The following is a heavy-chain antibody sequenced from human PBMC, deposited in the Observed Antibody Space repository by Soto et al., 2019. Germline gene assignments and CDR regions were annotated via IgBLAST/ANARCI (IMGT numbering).Heavy chain of an antibody. CDR1: DGSINSDSSY. CDR2: INHSGST. J-gene: IGHJ4*02. Sequence: SETLSLTCRVSDGSINSDSSYWGWIRQPPGKGLEWIGVINHSGSTYNNLSLKCRVTMSVDASRNQFSLKLTSMTAADTAVYYCARLGGYVSVGYYYLWDSWGQGTLVTVSS. D-gene: IGHD3-22*01. CDR3: ARLGGYVSVGYYYLWDS. V-gene: IGHV4-39*01.